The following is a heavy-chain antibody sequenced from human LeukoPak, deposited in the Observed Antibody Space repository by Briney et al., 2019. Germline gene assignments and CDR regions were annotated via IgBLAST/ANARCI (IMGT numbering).Heavy chain of an antibody. CDR3: ARDRGLGSSSSFDY. CDR1: GGSFSGYY. V-gene: IGHV4-34*01. J-gene: IGHJ4*02. Sequence: PSETLSLTCAVYGGSFSGYYWSWIRQPPGKGLEWIGEINHSGSTNYNPSLKSRVTISVDTSKNQFSLKLSSVTAADTAVYYCARDRGLGSSSSFDYWGQGTLVTVSS. D-gene: IGHD6-6*01. CDR2: INHSGST.